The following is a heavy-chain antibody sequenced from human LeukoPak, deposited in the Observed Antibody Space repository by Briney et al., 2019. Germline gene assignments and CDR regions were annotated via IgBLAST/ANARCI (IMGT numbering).Heavy chain of an antibody. Sequence: SETLSLTCTVSGGSISSSSYYWGWIRQPPGKGLEWIGSIYYSGSTYYNPSLKSRVTISVDTSKNQFSLKLSSVTAADTAVYYCARRPRVVVPAAPDYWGQGTLVTVSS. J-gene: IGHJ4*02. D-gene: IGHD2-2*01. CDR2: IYYSGST. CDR1: GGSISSSSYY. V-gene: IGHV4-39*01. CDR3: ARRPRVVVPAAPDY.